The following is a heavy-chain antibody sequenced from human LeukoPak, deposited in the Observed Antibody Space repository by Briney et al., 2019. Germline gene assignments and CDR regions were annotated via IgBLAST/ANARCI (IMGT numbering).Heavy chain of an antibody. V-gene: IGHV3-23*01. CDR1: GFTFSSYS. J-gene: IGHJ4*02. CDR3: ARATSGRTYDY. Sequence: GGSLRLSCAASGFTFSSYSMNWVRQAPGKGLEWVSSITPSGDATYYADSVRGRFTISRDNSKNTLYVQMNSLRAEDTAVYYCARATSGRTYDYWGQGTLVTVTS. CDR2: ITPSGDAT. D-gene: IGHD1-1*01.